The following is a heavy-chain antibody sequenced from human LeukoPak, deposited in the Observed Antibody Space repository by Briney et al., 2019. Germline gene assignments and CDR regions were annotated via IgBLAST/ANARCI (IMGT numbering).Heavy chain of an antibody. CDR3: ASTTGTTQSDAFDI. Sequence: ASVKVSCKASGYTFTGYYMHWVRQAPGQGLEWMGWINPNSGDTNYAQKFQGRVTMTRDTSISTAYMELSRLRSDDTAVYYCASTTGTTQSDAFDIWGQGTMVTVSS. CDR2: INPNSGDT. D-gene: IGHD1-1*01. J-gene: IGHJ3*02. CDR1: GYTFTGYY. V-gene: IGHV1-2*02.